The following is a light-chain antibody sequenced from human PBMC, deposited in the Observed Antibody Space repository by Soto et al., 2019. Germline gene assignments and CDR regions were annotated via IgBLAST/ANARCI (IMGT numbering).Light chain of an antibody. CDR3: QQTNGSPLT. J-gene: IGKJ4*01. CDR1: QSLSNF. Sequence: IQMTQSLSSLSASVGDRVTITCRASQSLSNFLNWYQQRPGRAPKLLIYSASTLQSGVPSRFSGSGSGTDFNLTISSLQPEDFATYYCQQTNGSPLTFGGGTK. CDR2: SAS. V-gene: IGKV1-39*01.